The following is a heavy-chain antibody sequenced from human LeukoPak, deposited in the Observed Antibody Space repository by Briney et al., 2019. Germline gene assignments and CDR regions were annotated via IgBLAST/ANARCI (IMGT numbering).Heavy chain of an antibody. D-gene: IGHD4-17*01. J-gene: IGHJ3*02. CDR3: ARDSSTVTTHDAFDI. CDR2: ITSGFST. CDR1: GFTFSSYA. Sequence: GGSLRLSCAASGFTFSSYAMSWVRQAPGKGLEWVSTITSGFSTYSADSVKGRFTISRDNSKNTLYLQMNSLRAEDTAVYYCARDSSTVTTHDAFDIWGQGTMVTVSS. V-gene: IGHV3-23*01.